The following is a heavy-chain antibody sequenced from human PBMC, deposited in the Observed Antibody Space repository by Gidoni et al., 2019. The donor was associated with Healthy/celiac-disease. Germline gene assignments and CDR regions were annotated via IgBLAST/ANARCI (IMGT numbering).Heavy chain of an antibody. D-gene: IGHD6-19*01. CDR1: GGSISSYY. J-gene: IGHJ5*02. Sequence: HVQLQESRPGLLTPSETLSLTRTVPGGSISSYYWSWIRQPPGKGLEWIGYIYYSGTTNYNPSLKSRVTISVDTSKNQFSLKLSSVTAADTAVYYCARGYSSNWFDPWGQGTLVTVSS. V-gene: IGHV4-59*01. CDR3: ARGYSSNWFDP. CDR2: IYYSGTT.